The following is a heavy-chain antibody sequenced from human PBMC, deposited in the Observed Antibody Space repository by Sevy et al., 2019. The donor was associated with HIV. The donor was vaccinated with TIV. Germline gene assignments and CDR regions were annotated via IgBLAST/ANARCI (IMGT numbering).Heavy chain of an antibody. CDR2: IGSSGSSI. CDR1: GFTFSGYA. D-gene: IGHD2-8*01. J-gene: IGHJ5*02. Sequence: GGSLRLSGPASGFTFSGYAMNWVRQAPGKGREGVSKIGSSGSSINYAASVKGRFTISRDNAKNSLNLQMNSLRAEDTAVYYCTRNGGAFDNGFDPWGQGTLVTVSS. CDR3: TRNGGAFDNGFDP. V-gene: IGHV3-48*03.